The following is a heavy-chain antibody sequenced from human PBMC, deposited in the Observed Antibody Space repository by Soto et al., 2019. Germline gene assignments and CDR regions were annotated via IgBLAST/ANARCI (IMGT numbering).Heavy chain of an antibody. CDR2: ISAYNGNT. CDR3: ARDLVAAAGPYYYYYYCMDV. J-gene: IGHJ6*02. CDR1: GYTFTSYG. V-gene: IGHV1-18*04. Sequence: ASVKVSCKASGYTFTSYGISWVRQAPGQGLEWMGWISAYNGNTNYAQKLQGRVTMTTDTSTSTAYMELRSLRSDDTAVYYCARDLVAAAGPYYYYYYCMDVWGQGTTVTVS. D-gene: IGHD6-13*01.